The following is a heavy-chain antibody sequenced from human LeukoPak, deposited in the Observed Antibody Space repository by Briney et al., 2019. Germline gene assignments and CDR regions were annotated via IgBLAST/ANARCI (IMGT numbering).Heavy chain of an antibody. CDR1: GGSISSSSYD. J-gene: IGHJ6*03. D-gene: IGHD1-1*01. CDR3: AKPYWAGTTTRGYSYYVDV. Sequence: SETLPLTCTVSGGSISSSSYDWGWIRQPPGKGLEWIGSIHYSGSTYYNPSLKSRVTISLDTSKNQLSLNLSSVTAADTAVYYCAKPYWAGTTTRGYSYYVDVWGKGTTVTVSS. CDR2: IHYSGST. V-gene: IGHV4-39*01.